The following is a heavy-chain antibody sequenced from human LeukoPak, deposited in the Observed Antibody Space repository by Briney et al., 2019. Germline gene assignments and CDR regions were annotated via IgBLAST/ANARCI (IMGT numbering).Heavy chain of an antibody. CDR3: SRGRITEANTGAFDI. Sequence: SETLSLTCSVSGGSISGHYWNWVRQPPGKGLEWVGFMYHSGITNSNPSLKSRVTISVDTSENQFSLRLSSVTAADTAVYYCSRGRITEANTGAFDIWGQGTMVTVSS. CDR1: GGSISGHY. CDR2: MYHSGIT. D-gene: IGHD6-13*01. J-gene: IGHJ3*02. V-gene: IGHV4-59*11.